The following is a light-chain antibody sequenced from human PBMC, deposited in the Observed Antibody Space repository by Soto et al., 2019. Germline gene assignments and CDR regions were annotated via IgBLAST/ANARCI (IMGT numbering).Light chain of an antibody. CDR3: LQQYNYPSLT. V-gene: IGKV1-6*01. CDR1: QGIRND. Sequence: AIQMTQSPSSLSASVGDRVTITCRASQGIRNDLGWYQQKPGKAPKLLIYAASSLQSGVPSRFIGSGSGTDFTLTISSLQPEHLATYYCLQQYNYPSLTFGGATKVEIK. J-gene: IGKJ4*01. CDR2: AAS.